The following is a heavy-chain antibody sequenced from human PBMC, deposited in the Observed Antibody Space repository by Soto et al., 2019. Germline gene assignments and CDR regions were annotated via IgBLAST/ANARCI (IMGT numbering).Heavy chain of an antibody. CDR2: INPNSGGT. V-gene: IGHV1-2*02. CDR1: GYTFTVYY. CDR3: ARPRGLRLGELSFYAY. Sequence: ASVKVSCKASGYTFTVYYMHWVLQSALQGLEWMGWINPNSGGTNYAQKLQGRVTMTRDTSISTAYMELSRLRSDDTAVYYCARPRGLRLGELSFYAYWGQGTLVTVSS. J-gene: IGHJ4*02. D-gene: IGHD3-16*02.